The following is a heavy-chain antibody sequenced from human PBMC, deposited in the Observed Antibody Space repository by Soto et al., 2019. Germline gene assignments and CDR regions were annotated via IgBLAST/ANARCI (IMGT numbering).Heavy chain of an antibody. J-gene: IGHJ6*02. V-gene: IGHV3-23*01. CDR2: ISGSGGST. D-gene: IGHD5-18*01. Sequence: GGSLRLSCAASGFTFSSYAMSWVRQAPGKGLEWVSAISGSGGSTYYADSVKGRFTISRDNSKNTLYLQMNSLRAEDTAVYYCAKGGDVGDSYGARYYGIDVWGQGTMVTVSS. CDR1: GFTFSSYA. CDR3: AKGGDVGDSYGARYYGIDV.